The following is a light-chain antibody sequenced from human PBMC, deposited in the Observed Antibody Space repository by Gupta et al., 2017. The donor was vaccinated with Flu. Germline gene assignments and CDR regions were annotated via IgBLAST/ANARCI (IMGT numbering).Light chain of an antibody. CDR1: QSISVY. V-gene: IGKV1-39*01. CDR3: QQSYSTPPT. Sequence: DIQMTQSPSSLSASVGDRVTITCRASQSISVYLNWYQQKPGTAPELLVYGTSSLQCGVSSRFSGSGSGTDFTLTISSLHHEEFATYYCQQSYSTPPTFGQGTNLEIK. CDR2: GTS. J-gene: IGKJ2*01.